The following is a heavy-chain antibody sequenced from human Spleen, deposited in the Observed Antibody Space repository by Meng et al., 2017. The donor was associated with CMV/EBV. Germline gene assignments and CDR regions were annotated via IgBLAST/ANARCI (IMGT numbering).Heavy chain of an antibody. V-gene: IGHV1-18*01. CDR3: ARPYCSSTSCYDFFDY. D-gene: IGHD2-2*01. CDR2: ISAYNGNT. Sequence: ASVKVSCKASGYTFTSYGISWVRQAPGQGLEWMGWISAYNGNTNYAQKLQGRVTMTTDTSTSTAYMELRSLRSDDTAVYYCARPYCSSTSCYDFFDYWGQGTLVTVSS. J-gene: IGHJ4*02. CDR1: GYTFTSYG.